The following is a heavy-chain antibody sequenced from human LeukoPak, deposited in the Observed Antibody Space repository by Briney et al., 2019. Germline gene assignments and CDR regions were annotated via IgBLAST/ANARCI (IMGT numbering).Heavy chain of an antibody. Sequence: GGSLRLSCEASGLTLQYYAFSYYGMHWVRQAPGKGLVCVAVIGYDGRNKGYGDSVKGRFTVSRDNSKNMLYLQMNSLRDEDTAVYYCATNSGTPPRYMGVWGKGTTVSVSS. CDR2: IGYDGRNK. J-gene: IGHJ6*03. CDR1: GLTLQYYAFSYYG. V-gene: IGHV3-33*01. D-gene: IGHD1-26*01. CDR3: ATNSGTPPRYMGV.